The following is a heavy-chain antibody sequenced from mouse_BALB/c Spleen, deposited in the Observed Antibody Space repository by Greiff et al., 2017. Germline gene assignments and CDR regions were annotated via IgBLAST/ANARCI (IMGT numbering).Heavy chain of an antibody. Sequence: EVHLVESGGDLVKPGGSLKLSCAASGFTFSSYGMSWVRQTPDKRLEWVATISSGGSYTYYPDSVKGRFTISRDNAKNTLYLQMSSLKSEDTAMYYCARGSTGDYFDYWGQGTTLTVSS. J-gene: IGHJ2*01. CDR3: ARGSTGDYFDY. D-gene: IGHD1-1*01. V-gene: IGHV5-6*01. CDR1: GFTFSSYG. CDR2: ISSGGSYT.